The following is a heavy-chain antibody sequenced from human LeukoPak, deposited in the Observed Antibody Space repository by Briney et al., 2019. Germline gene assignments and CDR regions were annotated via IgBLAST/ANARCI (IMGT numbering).Heavy chain of an antibody. CDR1: GRSISSTNFY. Sequence: SGTLSLTCTVSGRSISSTNFYWGWIRQPPGKGLEWIGSISYSGATYYNASLKSRLTVSADTSKKEFSLKLSSVTAADTAVYYCASLPRYDFWTWGQGNLVIVSS. V-gene: IGHV4-39*01. J-gene: IGHJ5*02. D-gene: IGHD3-3*01. CDR2: ISYSGAT. CDR3: ASLPRYDFWT.